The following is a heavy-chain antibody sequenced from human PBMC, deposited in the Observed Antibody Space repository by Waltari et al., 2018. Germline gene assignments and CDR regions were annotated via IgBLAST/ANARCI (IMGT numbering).Heavy chain of an antibody. V-gene: IGHV1-69*06. D-gene: IGHD3-3*01. CDR2: IIPIFGTA. J-gene: IGHJ4*02. Sequence: GAEVKKPGSSVKASCKASGGTFSNYAISWVRQAPGQGLEWMGVIIPIFGTANYAQKFQGRVTITADKSTSTAYMELGSLRSEDTAVYYCARGTETYYDFWSGYFDYWGQGTLVTVSS. CDR3: ARGTETYYDFWSGYFDY. CDR1: GGTFSNYA.